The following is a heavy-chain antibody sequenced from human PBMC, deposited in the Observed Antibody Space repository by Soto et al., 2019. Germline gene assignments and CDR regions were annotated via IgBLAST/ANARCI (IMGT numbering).Heavy chain of an antibody. V-gene: IGHV3-23*01. J-gene: IGHJ4*02. CDR3: AKDRHVTIQFDY. CDR2: ISGSGGST. CDR1: GFTFSSYA. Sequence: EGQLLESGGGLVQPGGSLRLSCAASGFTFSSYAMSWVRQAPGKGLEWVSAISGSGGSTYYADSVKGRFTISRDNSKNTLYLQMNSLRAEDTAVYYCAKDRHVTIQFDYWGQGTLVTVSS. D-gene: IGHD3-10*01.